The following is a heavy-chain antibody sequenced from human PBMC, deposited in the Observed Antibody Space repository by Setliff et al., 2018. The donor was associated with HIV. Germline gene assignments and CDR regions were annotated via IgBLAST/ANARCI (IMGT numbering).Heavy chain of an antibody. Sequence: ASVKVSCKASGYSFFSYSITWVRQAPGQGLEWVGWINCYSGDSKFPEKLQGRITMTADTSTSTAYMELRNLASDDTAMYYCARATYSGSPNPPQDYWGLGTLVTVSS. D-gene: IGHD1-26*01. V-gene: IGHV1-18*01. J-gene: IGHJ4*02. CDR1: GYSFFSYS. CDR2: INCYSGDS. CDR3: ARATYSGSPNPPQDY.